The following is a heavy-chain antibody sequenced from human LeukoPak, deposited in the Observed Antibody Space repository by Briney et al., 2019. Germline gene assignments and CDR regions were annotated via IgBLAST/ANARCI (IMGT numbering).Heavy chain of an antibody. J-gene: IGHJ5*02. CDR2: IYSGGNT. CDR1: GFTVSSSP. CDR3: VRLMGSGWFDP. V-gene: IGHV3-53*04. D-gene: IGHD1-26*01. Sequence: GGSLRLSCAASGFTVSSSPINWVRQAPGRGLEWVSVIYSGGNTFYADSVKGRFTTSRHNSENTLYLQMNSLSADDTAVYYCVRLMGSGWFDPWGQGTLVTVFS.